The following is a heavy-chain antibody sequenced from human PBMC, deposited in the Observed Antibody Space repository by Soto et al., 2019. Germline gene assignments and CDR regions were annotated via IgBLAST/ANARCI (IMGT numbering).Heavy chain of an antibody. J-gene: IGHJ5*02. D-gene: IGHD3-3*01. CDR3: ARSVGIFGVVREFDP. CDR2: IIPIFGTA. CDR1: GGTFSSYA. Sequence: SVKVSCKASGGTFSSYAISWVRQAPGQGLEWMGGIIPIFGTANYAQKFQGRVTITADESTSTAYMELSSLRSEDTAVYYCARSVGIFGVVREFDPWGQGTLVTVSS. V-gene: IGHV1-69*13.